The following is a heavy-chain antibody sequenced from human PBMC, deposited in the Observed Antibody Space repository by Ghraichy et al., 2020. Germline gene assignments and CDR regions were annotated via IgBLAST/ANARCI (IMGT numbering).Heavy chain of an antibody. CDR2: IYSGDST. Sequence: GESLNISCAASGFTVSSNYMSWVRQAPGKGLEWVSVIYSGDSTSYADSVKGRFTISRDNSKNTLYLQMNSLRAEDTAVYYCARDLATYYWGQGTLVTVSS. CDR3: ARDLATYY. V-gene: IGHV3-66*02. D-gene: IGHD5-12*01. J-gene: IGHJ4*02. CDR1: GFTVSSNY.